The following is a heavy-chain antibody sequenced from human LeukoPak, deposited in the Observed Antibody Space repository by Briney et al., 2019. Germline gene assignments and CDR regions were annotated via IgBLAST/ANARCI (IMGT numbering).Heavy chain of an antibody. CDR3: ASKWYCGGDCYYQIDF. V-gene: IGHV3-30*03. D-gene: IGHD2-21*02. CDR2: ISYDDGHK. CDR1: GFTFSSYV. Sequence: GGSLRLSCAASGFTFSSYVMHWVRQAPGKGLEWVALISYDDGHKYYADSVKGRFTISRDNSKNTLYLQMNSLRTEDTAVYYCASKWYCGGDCYYQIDFWGQGTLVTVSS. J-gene: IGHJ4*02.